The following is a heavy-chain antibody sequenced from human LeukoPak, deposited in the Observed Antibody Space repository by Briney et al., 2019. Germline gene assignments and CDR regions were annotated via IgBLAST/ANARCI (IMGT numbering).Heavy chain of an antibody. CDR1: GITLSNYG. V-gene: IGHV3-23*01. J-gene: IGHJ4*02. Sequence: GGSLRLSCAVSGITLSNYGMSWVRQAPGKGLEWVAGISDSGGRTNYADSVKGRFTISRDNPKNTLYLQMNSLRAEDTAVYYCARDYDSSGYVDYWGQGTLVTVSS. CDR2: ISDSGGRT. CDR3: ARDYDSSGYVDY. D-gene: IGHD3-22*01.